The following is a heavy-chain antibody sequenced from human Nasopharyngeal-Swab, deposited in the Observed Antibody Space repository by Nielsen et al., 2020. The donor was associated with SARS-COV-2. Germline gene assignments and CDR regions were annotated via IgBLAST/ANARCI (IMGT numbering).Heavy chain of an antibody. J-gene: IGHJ6*02. CDR3: ARIKRYSSSSGADYYYGMDA. V-gene: IGHV2-26*01. CDR2: IFSNDEK. Sequence: RQAPGKALEWLAHIFSNDEKSYSTSLKSRLTISKDTSKSQVVLTMTNMDPVDTATYYCARIKRYSSSSGADYYYGMDAWGQGTTVTVSS. D-gene: IGHD6-6*01.